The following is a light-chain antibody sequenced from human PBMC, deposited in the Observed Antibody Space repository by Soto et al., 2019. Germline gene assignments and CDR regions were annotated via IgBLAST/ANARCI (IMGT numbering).Light chain of an antibody. CDR2: GAS. Sequence: EIVLTHSPGTLSLSPGERATLSFRASQSITNNYLAWYQQKPGRTHRLLIYGASSRATGIPDRFSGSGSGTDFTLTISRLEPEDFAVYYCKQHETLINFGQGTRLEIK. V-gene: IGKV3-20*01. J-gene: IGKJ5*01. CDR3: KQHETLIN. CDR1: QSITNNY.